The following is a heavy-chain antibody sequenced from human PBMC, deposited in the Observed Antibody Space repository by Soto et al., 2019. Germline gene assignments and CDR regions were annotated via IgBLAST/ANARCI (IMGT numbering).Heavy chain of an antibody. D-gene: IGHD1-26*01. CDR1: GFTFTSAA. CDR2: LSGSGATT. Sequence: EVQLLESEGGLVQPGGSLRLSCAASGFTFTSAAVSWLRQAPGKGLEWVSTLSGSGATTYYADSVKGRFTISRDNSKNTLYLQMNSLRAEDTALYYCAKTRESGIYFYFDSWGQGALVPVSS. CDR3: AKTRESGIYFYFDS. J-gene: IGHJ4*02. V-gene: IGHV3-23*01.